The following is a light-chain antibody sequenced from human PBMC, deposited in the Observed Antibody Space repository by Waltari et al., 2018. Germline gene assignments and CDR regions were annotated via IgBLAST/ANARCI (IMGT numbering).Light chain of an antibody. Sequence: DIQMTQSPSSLSASVGDRVTITCRASQSISSYLNWYQQKPGKAPKLLLYAASRLQSGVPSRFSGSGSGTDFTLTISSLQPEDFATYYCQQSYSTPPYTFGQGTKLEIK. CDR1: QSISSY. J-gene: IGKJ2*01. CDR2: AAS. CDR3: QQSYSTPPYT. V-gene: IGKV1-39*01.